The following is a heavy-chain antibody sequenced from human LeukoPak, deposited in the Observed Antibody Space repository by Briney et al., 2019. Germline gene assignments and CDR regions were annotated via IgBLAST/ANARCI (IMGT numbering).Heavy chain of an antibody. CDR3: ATVPGRYSGRYWGETIAFDI. CDR2: ISSSSSYI. Sequence: KSGGSLRLSCAASGFTFSSYSMNWVRQAPGKGLEWVSSISSSSSYIYYADSVKGRFTISRDNAKNSLYLEMNSLRAEDTAVYYCATVPGRYSGRYWGETIAFDIWGHGTMVTVSS. D-gene: IGHD1-26*01. CDR1: GFTFSSYS. V-gene: IGHV3-21*06. J-gene: IGHJ3*02.